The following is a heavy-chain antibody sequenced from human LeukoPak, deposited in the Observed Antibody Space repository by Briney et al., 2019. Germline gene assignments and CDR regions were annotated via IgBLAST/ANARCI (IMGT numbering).Heavy chain of an antibody. CDR2: INSSSSYI. D-gene: IGHD5-12*01. J-gene: IGHJ6*02. Sequence: PGGSLRLSCAASGFTFSSYSMNWVRQAPGKGLEWVSSINSSSSYIYYADSVKGRFTISRDNAKNSLYLQMNSLRAEDTAVYYCARWPLPGYSGQSYYYGMDVWGQGTTVTVSS. V-gene: IGHV3-21*01. CDR3: ARWPLPGYSGQSYYYGMDV. CDR1: GFTFSSYS.